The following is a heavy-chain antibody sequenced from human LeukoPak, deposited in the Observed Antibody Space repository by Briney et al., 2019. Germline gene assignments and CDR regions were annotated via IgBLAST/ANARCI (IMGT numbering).Heavy chain of an antibody. J-gene: IGHJ4*02. CDR1: GFTFSSYS. D-gene: IGHD2-21*02. Sequence: PGGSLRLSCAASGFTFSSYSMNWVRQAPGKGLEWVAVISYDGSNKYYADSVKGRFTISRDNSKNTLYLQMNSLRAEDTAVYYCAKECGGDCYIDYWGQGTLVTVPS. V-gene: IGHV3-30*18. CDR3: AKECGGDCYIDY. CDR2: ISYDGSNK.